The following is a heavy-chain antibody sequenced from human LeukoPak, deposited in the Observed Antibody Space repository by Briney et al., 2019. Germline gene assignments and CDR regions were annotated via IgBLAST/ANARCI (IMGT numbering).Heavy chain of an antibody. CDR2: INSDGFSI. J-gene: IGHJ3*02. CDR3: ARFYGGSALDN. D-gene: IGHD3-16*01. Sequence: GGSLRLSCAASGFTFGAYWMHWVRQAPGKGLVWVSRINSDGFSIAYADSVKGRFTISRDNAKNTLYLHMNSLRAEDTAVYYCARFYGGSALDNWGQGTMVTVSS. V-gene: IGHV3-74*01. CDR1: GFTFGAYW.